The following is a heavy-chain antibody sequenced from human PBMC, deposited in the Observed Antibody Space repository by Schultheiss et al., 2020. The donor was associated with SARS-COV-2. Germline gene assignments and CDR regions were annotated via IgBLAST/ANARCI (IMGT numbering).Heavy chain of an antibody. J-gene: IGHJ4*02. V-gene: IGHV4-34*01. D-gene: IGHD3-22*01. CDR3: ARVNYYDSSGYYDY. Sequence: SQTLSLTCAVYGGSFSGYYWGWIRQPPGKGLEWIGSIYHSGSTNYNPSLKSRVTISVDTPKNQFSLRLNSVTAADTAVYYCARVNYYDSSGYYDYWGQGTLVTVSS. CDR2: IYHSGST. CDR1: GGSFSGYY.